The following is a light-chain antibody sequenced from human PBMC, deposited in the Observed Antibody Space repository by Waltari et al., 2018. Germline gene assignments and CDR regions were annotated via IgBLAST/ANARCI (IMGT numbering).Light chain of an antibody. J-gene: IGLJ3*02. CDR2: EVT. V-gene: IGLV2-8*01. CDR3: SSYAGSNLWV. Sequence: QSALTQPPSASGSPGQSVTISCTGTSRDVGGYDYVSWYQQHPDQAPKLMIYEVTKRPSVVPDRFSGSKSGNTASLTVSGLQAEDEADYYCSSYAGSNLWVFGGGTKLTVL. CDR1: SRDVGGYDY.